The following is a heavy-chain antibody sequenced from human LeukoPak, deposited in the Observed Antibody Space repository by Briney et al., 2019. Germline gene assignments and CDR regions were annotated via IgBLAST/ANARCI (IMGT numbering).Heavy chain of an antibody. CDR1: GFTFSNYW. Sequence: GGSLRLSCAASGFTFSNYWMSWVRQAPGKGLEWVANIKQDRSEKYYVDSVKGRFTISRDNAKNSLYLQMNSLRAEDTAVYYCARDRTTGWYYFDYWGQGTLVTVSS. D-gene: IGHD1-1*01. J-gene: IGHJ4*02. V-gene: IGHV3-7*01. CDR2: IKQDRSEK. CDR3: ARDRTTGWYYFDY.